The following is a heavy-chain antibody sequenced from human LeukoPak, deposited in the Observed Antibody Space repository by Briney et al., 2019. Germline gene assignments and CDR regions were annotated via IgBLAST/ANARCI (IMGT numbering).Heavy chain of an antibody. CDR1: GFTFNTHG. Sequence: GGSLRLSCAASGFTFNTHGMHWVRQAPGKGLEWVAAIWFDGSVKHYSDAVKGRFTIPRDNSLNTLHLQMNSLRVEDTAMYYCAKDTAVQFLEPAFWGQGTLVTVSS. V-gene: IGHV3-33*06. J-gene: IGHJ4*02. CDR3: AKDTAVQFLEPAF. CDR2: IWFDGSVK. D-gene: IGHD3-3*01.